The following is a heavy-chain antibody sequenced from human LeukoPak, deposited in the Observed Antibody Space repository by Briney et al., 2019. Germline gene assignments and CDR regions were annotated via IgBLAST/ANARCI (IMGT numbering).Heavy chain of an antibody. Sequence: QPGRSLRLSCAASGFTFSSYGMHWVRQAPGKGLEWVAVISYDGSNKYYADSVKGRSTISRDNSKNTLYLQMNSLRPEDTAVYYCANTDTTWGVSSSWSGRFDYWGQGTLVTVSS. J-gene: IGHJ4*02. V-gene: IGHV3-30*18. D-gene: IGHD6-13*01. CDR1: GFTFSSYG. CDR3: ANTDTTWGVSSSWSGRFDY. CDR2: ISYDGSNK.